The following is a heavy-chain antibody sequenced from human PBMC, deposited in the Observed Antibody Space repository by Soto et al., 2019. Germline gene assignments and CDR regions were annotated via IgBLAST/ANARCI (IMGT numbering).Heavy chain of an antibody. CDR2: INPSGGST. D-gene: IGHD2-2*02. CDR3: ASGYCSSTSCHRAYYYGMDV. Sequence: GASVKVSCEASGYTFTSYYMHWVRQAPGQGLEWMGIINPSGGSTSYAQKFQGRVTMTRDTSTSTAYMELSSLRSEDTAVYYCASGYCSSTSCHRAYYYGMDVWGQGTTVTVSS. V-gene: IGHV1-46*01. J-gene: IGHJ6*02. CDR1: GYTFTSYY.